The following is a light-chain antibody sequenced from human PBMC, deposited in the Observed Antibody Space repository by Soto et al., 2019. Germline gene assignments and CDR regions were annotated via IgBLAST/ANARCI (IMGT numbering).Light chain of an antibody. Sequence: EMQMAQSQTSVSASVGDRVAITCRASQGIRTWLAWYQQKPGKAPKLLIYDASSLESGVPSRFSGSGSVTEFTLTIGSLQVDDFATYYCQQYNIYSVAFVGGTKVDIK. CDR2: DAS. CDR1: QGIRTW. CDR3: QQYNIYSVA. V-gene: IGKV1-5*01. J-gene: IGKJ4*01.